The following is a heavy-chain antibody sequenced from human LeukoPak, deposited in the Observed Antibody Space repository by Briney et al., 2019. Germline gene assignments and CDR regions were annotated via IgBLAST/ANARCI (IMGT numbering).Heavy chain of an antibody. J-gene: IGHJ3*01. CDR3: ARDMAATSTFDAFDL. D-gene: IGHD6-13*01. V-gene: IGHV3-7*01. Sequence: PGGSLRLSCTGSEFGLTKYWMSWVRQAPGKGLEWVAIINQDGSEKSYVDSVKGRFTISRDNSKNSLYLQMNSLRAEDTAVFYCARDMAATSTFDAFDLWGPGTVVTVSS. CDR2: INQDGSEK. CDR1: EFGLTKYW.